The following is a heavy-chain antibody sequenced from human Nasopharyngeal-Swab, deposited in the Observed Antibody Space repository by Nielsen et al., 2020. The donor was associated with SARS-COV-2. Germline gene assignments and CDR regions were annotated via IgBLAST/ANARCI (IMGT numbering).Heavy chain of an antibody. CDR2: ISSSSSTI. V-gene: IGHV3-48*01. CDR1: GFTFSSYA. D-gene: IGHD4-17*01. Sequence: GESLKIPCAAPGFTFSSYAMRWVRQAPGKGLEWVSYISSSSSTIYYADSVKGRFTISRDNAKNSLYLQMNSLRAEDTAVYYCARDILEGYGDSWYFDLWGRGTLVTVSS. J-gene: IGHJ2*01. CDR3: ARDILEGYGDSWYFDL.